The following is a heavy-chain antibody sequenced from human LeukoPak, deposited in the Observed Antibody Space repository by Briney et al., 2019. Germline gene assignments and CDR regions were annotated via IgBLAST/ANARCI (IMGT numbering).Heavy chain of an antibody. D-gene: IGHD7-27*01. CDR3: ARLMSLGIVDAFDI. CDR1: GGSISSYY. V-gene: IGHV4-59*08. J-gene: IGHJ3*02. Sequence: SETLSLTCTVSGGSISSYYWSWIRQPPGKGLEWIGYIYYSGSTNYNPSLKSRVTISVDTSKNQFSLKLSSVTAADTAVYYCARLMSLGIVDAFDIWGQGTVVTVSS. CDR2: IYYSGST.